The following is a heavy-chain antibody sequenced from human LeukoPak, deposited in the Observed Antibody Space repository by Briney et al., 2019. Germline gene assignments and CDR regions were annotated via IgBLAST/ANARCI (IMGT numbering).Heavy chain of an antibody. Sequence: PGGSLRLSCAASGFTFSSYAVHWVRQAPGKGLEYVSAISSNGGSTYYANSVKGRFTISRDNSKNTLYLQMGSLRAEDMAVYYCARVARSGSYWGQGTLVTVSS. CDR1: GFTFSSYA. V-gene: IGHV3-64*01. CDR2: ISSNGGST. D-gene: IGHD3-3*01. J-gene: IGHJ4*02. CDR3: ARVARSGSY.